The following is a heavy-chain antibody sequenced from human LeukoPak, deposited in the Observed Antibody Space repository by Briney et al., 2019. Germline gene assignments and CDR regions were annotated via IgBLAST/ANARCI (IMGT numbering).Heavy chain of an antibody. CDR1: GYTFTGYY. V-gene: IGHV1-2*02. CDR3: ARYSSGLDY. D-gene: IGHD6-19*01. CDR2: INPNSGGT. Sequence: ASVKVSCKASGYTFTGYYMHWVRQAPGQGLEWMGWINPNSGGTNYAQNLQGRVTMTTDTSASTAYMELRSLRSDDTAVYYCARYSSGLDYWGQGTLITVSS. J-gene: IGHJ4*02.